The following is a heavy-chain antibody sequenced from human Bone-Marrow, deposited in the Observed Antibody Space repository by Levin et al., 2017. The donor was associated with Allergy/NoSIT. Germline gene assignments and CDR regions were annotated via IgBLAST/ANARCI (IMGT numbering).Heavy chain of an antibody. CDR3: ATDDYGGY. Sequence: GGSLRLSCAASGFTVTDAWMHWVRQAPGKGLEWVGRIKRKTDGGTTAYAAPVRGRFTISTDESDNTVSLQMGNLKTDDTASYYSATDDYGGYWGQGRLVTVST. D-gene: IGHD4-17*01. CDR1: GFTVTDAW. V-gene: IGHV3-15*01. CDR2: IKRKTDGGTT. J-gene: IGHJ4*02.